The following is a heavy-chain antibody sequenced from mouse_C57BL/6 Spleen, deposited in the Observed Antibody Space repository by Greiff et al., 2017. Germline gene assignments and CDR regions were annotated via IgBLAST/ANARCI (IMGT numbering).Heavy chain of an antibody. CDR3: ARVPITFYAMDY. Sequence: DVMLVESEGGLVQPGSSMKLSCTASGFTFSDSYMAWVRQVPETGLEWVANINYDGSTTSYLDSLKSRFIISRDNAKNILYLQMSSLKSEDTATYYCARVPITFYAMDYWGQGTSVTVSS. D-gene: IGHD1-3*01. CDR1: GFTFSDSY. J-gene: IGHJ4*01. CDR2: INYDGSTT. V-gene: IGHV5-16*01.